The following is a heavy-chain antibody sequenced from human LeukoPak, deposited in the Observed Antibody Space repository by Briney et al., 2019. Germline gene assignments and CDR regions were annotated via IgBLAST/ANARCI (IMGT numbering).Heavy chain of an antibody. V-gene: IGHV3-9*03. CDR1: GFTLSSYW. CDR2: ISWNSVSI. J-gene: IGHJ3*02. D-gene: IGHD2-15*01. CDR3: AKETIYCSGGSCYHDAFDI. Sequence: PGGFLRLSCAGSGFTLSSYWMHWVRQAPGKGLEWVSGISWNSVSIDYADSVKGRFTISRDNAKNSLYLQMNSLRPEDMALYYCAKETIYCSGGSCYHDAFDIWGQGTMVTVSS.